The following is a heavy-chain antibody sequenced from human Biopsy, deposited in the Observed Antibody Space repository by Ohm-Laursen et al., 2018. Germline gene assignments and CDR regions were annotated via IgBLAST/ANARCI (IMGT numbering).Heavy chain of an antibody. V-gene: IGHV1-18*01. D-gene: IGHD2-21*02. Sequence: SSVKVSCKVSGGPSSNYAFSWARQAPGQGLEWMGWITADNTNSAQKFQGRLTMTTDISTSTAYMDLKGLRSDDTAIYYCARAFGGAYYSYAFDLWGQGTLVTVSS. J-gene: IGHJ3*01. CDR2: ITADNT. CDR3: ARAFGGAYYSYAFDL. CDR1: GGPSSNYA.